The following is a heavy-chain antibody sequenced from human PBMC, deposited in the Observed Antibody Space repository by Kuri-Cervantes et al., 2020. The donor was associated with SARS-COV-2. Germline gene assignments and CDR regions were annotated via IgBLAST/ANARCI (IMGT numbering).Heavy chain of an antibody. CDR1: GGSISSYY. CDR2: ISNSGKT. Sequence: SETLSLTCTVSGGSISSYYWSWIRQPPGKGLEWIGTISNSGKTFYNPSLRSRVTMPVDTSKNQFSLKLTSVTAEDTAVYYCARHSCRGYCSGNEYYFMDVWGKGTTVTVSS. V-gene: IGHV4-59*04. D-gene: IGHD2-15*01. CDR3: ARHSCRGYCSGNEYYFMDV. J-gene: IGHJ6*03.